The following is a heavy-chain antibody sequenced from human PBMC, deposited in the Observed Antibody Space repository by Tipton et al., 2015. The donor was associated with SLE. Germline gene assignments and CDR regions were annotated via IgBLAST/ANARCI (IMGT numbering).Heavy chain of an antibody. D-gene: IGHD6-13*01. CDR1: GGSFSDYY. CDR3: ARRAGYGGNGAHFGY. Sequence: TLSLTCTVYGGSFSDYYWSWIRQPPGKGLEWIGEINHRGSTNYNPSLKSRVTLSVDTSKNQFSLRLRSVTATDTAVYYCARRAGYGGNGAHFGYWGQGTLV. V-gene: IGHV4-34*01. J-gene: IGHJ4*02. CDR2: INHRGST.